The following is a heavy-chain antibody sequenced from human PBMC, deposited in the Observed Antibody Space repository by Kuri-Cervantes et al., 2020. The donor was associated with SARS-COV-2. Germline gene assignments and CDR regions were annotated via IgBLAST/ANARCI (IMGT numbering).Heavy chain of an antibody. CDR2: ISSSSSYI. V-gene: IGHV3-21*01. CDR1: GFTFSSYW. D-gene: IGHD2-8*01. CDR3: AKSDGIFMIYATRAAFDH. J-gene: IGHJ4*02. Sequence: GGSLRLSCAASGFTFSSYWMSWVRQAPGKGLEWVSSISSSSSYIYYADSVKGRFTISRDYSRDTLYLQMNSLRAEDTAIYYCAKSDGIFMIYATRAAFDHWGQGSLVTVSS.